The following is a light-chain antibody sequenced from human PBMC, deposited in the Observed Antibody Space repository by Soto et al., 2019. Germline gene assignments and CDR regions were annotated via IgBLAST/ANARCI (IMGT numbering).Light chain of an antibody. Sequence: QPVLTQSPSASASLGASVKLTCTLSSGHSSYAIAWHQQQPEKGPRYLMKLNSDGSHSKGDGIPDRFSGSSSGAECYLTISSLQSEDEADYYCQTWGTGTWVFGGGTKVTVL. CDR3: QTWGTGTWV. CDR1: SGHSSYA. V-gene: IGLV4-69*01. J-gene: IGLJ3*02. CDR2: LNSDGSH.